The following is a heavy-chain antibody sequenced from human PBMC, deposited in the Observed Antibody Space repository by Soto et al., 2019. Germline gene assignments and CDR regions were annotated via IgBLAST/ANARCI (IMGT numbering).Heavy chain of an antibody. J-gene: IGHJ6*02. D-gene: IGHD4-17*01. Sequence: SETLSLTCAVYGGSFSGYYWSWIRQPPGKGLEWIGEINHSGSTNYNPSLKSRVTISVDTSKNQFSLKLSSVTAADTAVYYCARHGDYSLLYYYYYGMDVWGQGTTVTVSS. CDR1: GGSFSGYY. V-gene: IGHV4-34*01. CDR3: ARHGDYSLLYYYYYGMDV. CDR2: INHSGST.